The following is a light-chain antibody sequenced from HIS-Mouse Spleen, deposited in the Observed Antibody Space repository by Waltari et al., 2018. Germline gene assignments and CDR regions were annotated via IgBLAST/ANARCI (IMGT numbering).Light chain of an antibody. CDR2: EDS. V-gene: IGLV3-10*01. CDR1: ALPKKY. CDR3: YSTDSSGNHRV. J-gene: IGLJ2*01. Sequence: SYELTQPPSVSVSPGHTPRITCSGDALPKKYAYWYQQKSGQTPALVIYEDSKRPSGIPARFSCCSSATMATLTISGAQVEDEADYYCYSTDSSGNHRVFGGGTKLTVL.